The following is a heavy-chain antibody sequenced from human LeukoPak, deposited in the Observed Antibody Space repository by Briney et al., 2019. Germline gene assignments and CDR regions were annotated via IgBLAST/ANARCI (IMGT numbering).Heavy chain of an antibody. J-gene: IGHJ4*02. CDR2: ITGSGDRT. CDR1: GFTFSSYA. D-gene: IGHD3-22*01. V-gene: IGHV3-23*01. Sequence: GRSLRLSCAASGFTFSSYAMNWVCQGPGKGLERVSGITGSGDRTYYADSVKGRFTISRDNSKNTLYLQMNSLRAEDTALYYCAKDSYDSGGYYHFDYWGQGTLVTVSS. CDR3: AKDSYDSGGYYHFDY.